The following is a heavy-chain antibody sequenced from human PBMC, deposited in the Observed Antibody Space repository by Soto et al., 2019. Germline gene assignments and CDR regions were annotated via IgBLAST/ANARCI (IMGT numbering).Heavy chain of an antibody. D-gene: IGHD1-26*01. Sequence: PSETLSLTCTVSGGSISSGDYYWSWIRQPPGKGLEWIGYIYYSGSTYYNPSLKSRVTISVDTSKNQFSLKLSSVTAADTAVCYCARKSGSYYEFDYWGQGTLVTVSS. CDR3: ARKSGSYYEFDY. CDR2: IYYSGST. V-gene: IGHV4-30-4*01. CDR1: GGSISSGDYY. J-gene: IGHJ4*02.